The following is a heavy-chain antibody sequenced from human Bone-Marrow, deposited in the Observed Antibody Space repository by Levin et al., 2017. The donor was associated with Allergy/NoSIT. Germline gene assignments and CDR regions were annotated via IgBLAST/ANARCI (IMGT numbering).Heavy chain of an antibody. Sequence: SETLSLTFKVYGTSINSYYWSWIRQPPGKGLEWIGYIFYSGSTNYNPSLESRVTLSVDTPNNQFSLKLGSVTAADTAIYYCARGARQASGGWHFDYWGQGTLVTVSS. V-gene: IGHV4-59*01. D-gene: IGHD6-19*01. CDR3: ARGARQASGGWHFDY. J-gene: IGHJ4*02. CDR1: GTSINSYY. CDR2: IFYSGST.